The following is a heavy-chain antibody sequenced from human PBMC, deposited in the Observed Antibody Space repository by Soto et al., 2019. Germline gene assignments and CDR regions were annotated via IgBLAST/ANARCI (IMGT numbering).Heavy chain of an antibody. J-gene: IGHJ4*02. CDR1: GGSFSGYY. V-gene: IGHV4-34*01. Sequence: QVQLQQWGAGLLKPSETLSLTCAVYGGSFSGYYGSWIRQPPGKGLEWIGENNHSGSINYNPSLKGRGTISGDTSKTRFSLERSSVTDADTVVYYCERGWCSAASCTTIDYWGQETMVTVSS. CDR2: NNHSGSI. D-gene: IGHD2-15*01. CDR3: ERGWCSAASCTTIDY.